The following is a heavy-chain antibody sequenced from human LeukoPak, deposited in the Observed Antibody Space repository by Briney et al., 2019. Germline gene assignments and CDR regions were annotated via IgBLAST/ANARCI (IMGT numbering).Heavy chain of an antibody. CDR1: GFTFSSYA. J-gene: IGHJ4*02. D-gene: IGHD1-26*01. V-gene: IGHV3-23*01. CDR2: ISGSGVTT. Sequence: GGSLRLSFAASGFTFSSYAMSWVRQAPGKGLEWVSAISGSGVTTYYADSVKGRFTISRDNSKNTLYLQMNSLRVEDTAVYYCAKDRIVGATTSYDYFDYWGQGTLVTVSS. CDR3: AKDRIVGATTSYDYFDY.